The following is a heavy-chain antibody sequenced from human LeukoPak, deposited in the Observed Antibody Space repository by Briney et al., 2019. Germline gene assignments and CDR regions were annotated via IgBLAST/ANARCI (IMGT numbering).Heavy chain of an antibody. J-gene: IGHJ3*02. CDR3: ARRARNYDSSGYYYDDAFDI. CDR2: IYYSGST. D-gene: IGHD3-22*01. Sequence: SETLSLTCTVSGGSISSYYWSWIRQPPGKGLEWIGYIYYSGSTNYNPSLKSRVTISVDASKNQFSLKLSSVTAADTAVYYCARRARNYDSSGYYYDDAFDIWGQGTMVTVSS. CDR1: GGSISSYY. V-gene: IGHV4-59*08.